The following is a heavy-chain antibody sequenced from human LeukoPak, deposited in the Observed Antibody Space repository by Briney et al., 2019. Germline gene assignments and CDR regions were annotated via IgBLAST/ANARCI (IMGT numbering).Heavy chain of an antibody. CDR2: ISGSGAST. V-gene: IGHV3-23*01. CDR1: GFTFSSYA. Sequence: PGGSLRLSCAASGFTFSSYAMSWVRQAPGKGLEWVSAISGSGASTYYADSVKGRFTISRDNSKNTLCLQMNSLRAEDTAVYYCAKGRAVEVVAAFNYWGQGTVVTVSS. CDR3: AKGRAVEVVAAFNY. J-gene: IGHJ4*02. D-gene: IGHD2-15*01.